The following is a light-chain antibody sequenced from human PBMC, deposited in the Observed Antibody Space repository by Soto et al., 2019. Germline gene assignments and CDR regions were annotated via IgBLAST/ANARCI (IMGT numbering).Light chain of an antibody. CDR2: GAS. Sequence: DIHMTHSPSTLSASVVDTVTITCRASRSISTSLAWYQQKPGRAPNLLISGASTLEAGVPSRFRGSGSGTEFTLTITSLQTDDFATYYCQQYITYSTFGQGTKVDIK. V-gene: IGKV1-5*01. J-gene: IGKJ1*01. CDR1: RSISTS. CDR3: QQYITYST.